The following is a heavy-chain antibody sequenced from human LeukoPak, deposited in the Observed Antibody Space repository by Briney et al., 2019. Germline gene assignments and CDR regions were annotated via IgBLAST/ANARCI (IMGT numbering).Heavy chain of an antibody. D-gene: IGHD3-16*02. CDR2: IIPILDVA. Sequence: SVKVSCKANGDNFNRYVITWVRQAPGQGLEWMGRIIPILDVANFAQKFQGRVTITADKSTNTAHMELTSLRSKDTAVYYCTREGVYSPDPSSYHRDAFDIWGQGTVVTVSS. CDR1: GDNFNRYV. V-gene: IGHV1-69*04. CDR3: TREGVYSPDPSSYHRDAFDI. J-gene: IGHJ3*02.